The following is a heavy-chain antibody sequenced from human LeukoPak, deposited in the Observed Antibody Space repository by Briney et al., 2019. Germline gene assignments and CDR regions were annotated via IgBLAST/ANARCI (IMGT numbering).Heavy chain of an antibody. CDR2: IYYSGST. Sequence: PSETLSLTCTVPGGSISSSSYYWGWIRQPPGKGLEWIGSIYYSGSTYYNPSLKSRVTISVDTSKNQFSLKLSSVTAADTAVYYCASLVGYCSGGSCYSGNFDYWGQGTLVTVSS. CDR3: ASLVGYCSGGSCYSGNFDY. D-gene: IGHD2-15*01. CDR1: GGSISSSSYY. V-gene: IGHV4-39*01. J-gene: IGHJ4*02.